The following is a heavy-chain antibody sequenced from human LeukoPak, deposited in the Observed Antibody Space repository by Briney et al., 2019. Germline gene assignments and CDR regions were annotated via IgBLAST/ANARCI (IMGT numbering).Heavy chain of an antibody. CDR3: ARGGPAGDFWSGYYKDYGMDV. V-gene: IGHV1-18*01. Sequence: GASVKVSCKASGYTFTSYGISWVRQAPGQGLEWMGWISAYNGNTNYAQKLQGRVTMTTDTSTSTAYMELRSLRSDDTAVYYCARGGPAGDFWSGYYKDYGMDVWGQGTTVTVSS. CDR2: ISAYNGNT. J-gene: IGHJ6*02. CDR1: GYTFTSYG. D-gene: IGHD3-3*01.